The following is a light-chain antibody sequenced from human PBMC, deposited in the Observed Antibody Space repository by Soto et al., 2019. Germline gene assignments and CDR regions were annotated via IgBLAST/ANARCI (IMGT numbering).Light chain of an antibody. CDR1: QTVSAGY. Sequence: EIVLTQSPGTLSLSPGERATLSCRASQTVSAGYLAWYQHKPGQAPRLLIYGASIRAAGVPERFSGSGSGTDFTLTIRRLEPEDFAIYYCQQYGSSLLTFGPGTKVDSK. CDR3: QQYGSSLLT. CDR2: GAS. J-gene: IGKJ3*01. V-gene: IGKV3-20*01.